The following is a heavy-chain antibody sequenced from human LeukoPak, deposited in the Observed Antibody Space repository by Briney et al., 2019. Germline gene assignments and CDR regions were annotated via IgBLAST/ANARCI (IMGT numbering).Heavy chain of an antibody. CDR3: AARSYYDFWSGKFSSDY. Sequence: GGSLRLSCAASGFTFSSYSMNWVRQAPGKGLEWVSSISSSSSYIYYADSVKGRFTISRDNAKNSLYLQMNSLRAEDTAVYYCAARSYYDFWSGKFSSDYWGQGTLVTVSS. V-gene: IGHV3-21*01. CDR1: GFTFSSYS. CDR2: ISSSSSYI. D-gene: IGHD3-3*01. J-gene: IGHJ4*02.